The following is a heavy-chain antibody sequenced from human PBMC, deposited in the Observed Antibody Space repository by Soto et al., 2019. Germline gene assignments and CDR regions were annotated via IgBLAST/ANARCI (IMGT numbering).Heavy chain of an antibody. Sequence: PSEPLSLTCTVSGDSISSATHYWNWIRQHPGKGLEWIGYVSSSGNSYYSPSLKSRVFMSVDTSKNLFSLKLSSVTAADTAIYYWVGRLTSIYSYFEAWGQGIQVTGSS. D-gene: IGHD4-4*01. CDR2: VSSSGNS. J-gene: IGHJ4*02. V-gene: IGHV4-31*06. CDR3: VGRLTSIYSYFEA. CDR1: GDSISSATHY.